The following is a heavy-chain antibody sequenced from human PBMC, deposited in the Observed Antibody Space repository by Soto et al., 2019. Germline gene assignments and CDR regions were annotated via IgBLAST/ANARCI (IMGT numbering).Heavy chain of an antibody. CDR2: INHSGST. D-gene: IGHD4-17*01. Sequence: QVQLQQWGAGLLKPSETLSLTRAVYGRSFSGYYWSWIRQPPGKGLEWIGEINHSGSTNYNPSLKSRVTISLDASQNQFSLNLSSVTAADTAVYYCARAYGGNSGVFDYWGQGTLVTVSS. V-gene: IGHV4-34*01. CDR3: ARAYGGNSGVFDY. CDR1: GRSFSGYY. J-gene: IGHJ4*02.